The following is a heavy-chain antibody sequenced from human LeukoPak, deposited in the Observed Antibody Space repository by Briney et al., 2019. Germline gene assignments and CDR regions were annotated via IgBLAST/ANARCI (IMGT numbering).Heavy chain of an antibody. CDR3: ARDSGGTYRRDGYNDYFDY. CDR1: GYTFTSYY. CDR2: INPSGGST. J-gene: IGHJ4*02. Sequence: ASVKVSCKASGYTFTSYYMHWVRQAPGQGLEWMGIINPSGGSTSYAQKFQGRVTMTRDTSTSAVYMELSSLRSEDTAVYYCARDSGGTYRRDGYNDYFDYWGQGTLVTVSS. V-gene: IGHV1-46*01. D-gene: IGHD5-24*01.